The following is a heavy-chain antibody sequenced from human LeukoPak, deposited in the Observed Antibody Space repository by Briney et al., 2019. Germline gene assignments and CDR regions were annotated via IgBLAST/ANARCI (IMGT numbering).Heavy chain of an antibody. Sequence: PGGSLRLLFGASGFTFRSYEMNWVRQAPGKGVEWGSYISRSGSTIYYADSVKGRFTISTDNAKNSLYLQMNSLRAEDTAVYYCARVDGDSNYYYYGMDVWGQGTTVTVSS. CDR2: ISRSGSTI. CDR3: ARVDGDSNYYYYGMDV. J-gene: IGHJ6*02. D-gene: IGHD4-17*01. V-gene: IGHV3-48*03. CDR1: GFTFRSYE.